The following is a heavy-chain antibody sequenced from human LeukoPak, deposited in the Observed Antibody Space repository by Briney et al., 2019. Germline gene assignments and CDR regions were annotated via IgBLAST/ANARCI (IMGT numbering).Heavy chain of an antibody. V-gene: IGHV1-24*01. Sequence: ASVKVSCKVSGDTLTKLSMHWVRQAPGKGLEWMGHFDPEDGETIYAQKFQGRLTMTEDTSTNTAYMELSSLRSDDTAIYYCGTGRSILTLVAWGQGTTVTVSS. D-gene: IGHD1-1*01. J-gene: IGHJ6*02. CDR1: GDTLTKLS. CDR3: GTGRSILTLVA. CDR2: FDPEDGET.